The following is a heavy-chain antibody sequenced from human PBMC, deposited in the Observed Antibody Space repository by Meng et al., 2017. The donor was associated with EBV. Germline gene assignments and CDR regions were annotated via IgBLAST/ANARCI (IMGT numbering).Heavy chain of an antibody. CDR2: INPNSGGT. CDR1: GYTFTGYY. J-gene: IGHJ4*02. V-gene: IGHV1-2*06. CDR3: ARVGIAVAGTGDY. Sequence: QLQLWQSGAEVKTPGASVKVSCKASGYTFTGYYMHWVRQASGQGLEWMGRINPNSGGTNYAQKFQGRVTMTRDTSISTAYMELSRLRSDDTAVYYCARVGIAVAGTGDYWGQGTLVTVSS. D-gene: IGHD6-19*01.